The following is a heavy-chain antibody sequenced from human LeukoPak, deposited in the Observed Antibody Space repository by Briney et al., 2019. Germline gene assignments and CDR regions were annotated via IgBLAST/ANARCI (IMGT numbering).Heavy chain of an antibody. Sequence: SVKVSCKASGGTFSSYAISWVRQAPGQGLEWMGGIIQIFGSANYAQKFQGRVTISTDESTSTAYMELSSLRSEDTAVYYCARDRTPYCGGDCYSRLDVWGKGTTVTVSS. CDR1: GGTFSSYA. CDR2: IIQIFGSA. CDR3: ARDRTPYCGGDCYSRLDV. J-gene: IGHJ6*04. V-gene: IGHV1-69*05. D-gene: IGHD2-21*01.